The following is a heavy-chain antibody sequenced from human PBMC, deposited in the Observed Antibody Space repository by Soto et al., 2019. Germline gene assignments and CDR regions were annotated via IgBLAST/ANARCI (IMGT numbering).Heavy chain of an antibody. CDR2: INPSGGST. V-gene: IGHV1-46*01. CDR1: GYTFTSYY. Sequence: ASVNVSCKASGYTFTSYYMHWVRQAPGQGLEWMGIINPSGGSTSYAQKFQGRVTMTRDTSTSTVYMELSSLRSEDTAVYYCARVGCSSSCLRYYYYGMDVWGQGTTVTVSS. J-gene: IGHJ6*02. D-gene: IGHD6-13*01. CDR3: ARVGCSSSCLRYYYYGMDV.